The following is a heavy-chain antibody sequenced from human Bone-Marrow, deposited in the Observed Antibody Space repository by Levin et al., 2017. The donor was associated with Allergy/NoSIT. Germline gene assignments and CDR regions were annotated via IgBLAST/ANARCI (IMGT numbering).Heavy chain of an antibody. CDR1: GLNFSSYR. Sequence: PGESLKISCAASGLNFSSYRMHWVRQAPGKGLVWVSRIYSDGSSRSYADSVKGRFTISRDNPKNTLYLQMNSLRAEDTAVYYCARDPGYSGHVWYFDLWGRGTLVTVSS. V-gene: IGHV3-74*01. J-gene: IGHJ2*01. D-gene: IGHD5-12*01. CDR3: ARDPGYSGHVWYFDL. CDR2: IYSDGSSR.